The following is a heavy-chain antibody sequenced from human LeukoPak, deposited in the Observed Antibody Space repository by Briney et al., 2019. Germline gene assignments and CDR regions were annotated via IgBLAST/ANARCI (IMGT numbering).Heavy chain of an antibody. D-gene: IGHD2-2*01. J-gene: IGHJ4*02. CDR1: GYSFTTYW. CDR3: ARRQGCSSTSCPTDY. CDR2: IYPGDSDT. V-gene: IGHV5-51*01. Sequence: GESLKISCRGSGYSFTTYWIGWVRQMPGKGLEWMGIIYPGDSDTRYTPSFQGQVTMSADKSINTAYLQWSSLKASDTAMYYCARRQGCSSTSCPTDYWGQGTLVTVSP.